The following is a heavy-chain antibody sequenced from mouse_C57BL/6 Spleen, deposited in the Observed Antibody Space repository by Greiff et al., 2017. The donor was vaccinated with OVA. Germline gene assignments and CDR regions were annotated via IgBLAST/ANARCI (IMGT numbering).Heavy chain of an antibody. CDR1: GFSLTSYG. CDR2: IWSGGST. D-gene: IGHD2-4*01. J-gene: IGHJ1*03. Sequence: VQVVESGPGLVQPSQSLSITCTVSGFSLTSYGVHWVRQPPEKGLEWLGVIWSGGSTDYNAAFISRLSISKDNSKSQVFFKMNSLQADDTAIYYCAKKGDYDWYFDVWGTGTTVTVSS. CDR3: AKKGDYDWYFDV. V-gene: IGHV2-4*01.